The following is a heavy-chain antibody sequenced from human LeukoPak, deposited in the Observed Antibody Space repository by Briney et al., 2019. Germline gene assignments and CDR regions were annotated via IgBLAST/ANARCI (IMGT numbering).Heavy chain of an antibody. CDR3: ARVLRYCSGGNCYSGGLGYMDV. J-gene: IGHJ6*03. V-gene: IGHV3-48*04. CDR2: ISRSGSTK. CDR1: GFTFSSYS. Sequence: PGGSLRLSCAASGFTFSSYSMNWVRQAPGKGLEWVSSISRSGSTKYYADSVKGRLTISRDNAKNSLFLQMNSLRAEDTAVYYCARVLRYCSGGNCYSGGLGYMDVWGKGTTVTISS. D-gene: IGHD2-15*01.